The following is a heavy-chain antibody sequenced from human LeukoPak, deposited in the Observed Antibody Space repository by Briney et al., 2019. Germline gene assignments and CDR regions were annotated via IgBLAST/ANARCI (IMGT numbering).Heavy chain of an antibody. V-gene: IGHV4-34*01. Sequence: PSETLSLTCDVYGGSFSGYYWSSIRQTPGKGLEWIGEISHSGSTNYHRSLKSRLTISVDTSKNQFSLKLSSVTAADTAVYYCARDISYYYGSGSSYNWFDPWGQGTLVTVSS. CDR2: ISHSGST. CDR1: GGSFSGYY. CDR3: ARDISYYYGSGSSYNWFDP. J-gene: IGHJ5*02. D-gene: IGHD3-10*01.